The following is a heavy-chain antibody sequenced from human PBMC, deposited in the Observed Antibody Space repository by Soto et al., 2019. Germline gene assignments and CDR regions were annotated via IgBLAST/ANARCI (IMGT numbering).Heavy chain of an antibody. D-gene: IGHD3-3*01. CDR3: ARGHYDFPQYMDV. J-gene: IGHJ6*03. CDR1: GCTFSSYA. Sequence: SVKVSCKASGCTFSSYAISCVRQAPGQGLEWMGGIIPIFGTANYAQKFQGRVTITADESTSTAYMELSSLRSEDTAVYYCARGHYDFPQYMDVWGQGTTVTVSS. V-gene: IGHV1-69*13. CDR2: IIPIFGTA.